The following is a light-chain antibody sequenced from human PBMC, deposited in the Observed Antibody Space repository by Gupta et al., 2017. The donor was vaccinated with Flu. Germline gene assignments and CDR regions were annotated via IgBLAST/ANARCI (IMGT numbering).Light chain of an antibody. CDR3: CSYAGSFTWV. Sequence: TSSDVGGYNYVSWYQQHPGKAPKLTIYDVTNRPSGVPDRFSGSKSDNTASLTISGLQAEDEADYYCCSYAGSFTWVFGGGTKLTVL. J-gene: IGLJ3*02. V-gene: IGLV2-11*01. CDR2: DVT. CDR1: SSDVGGYNY.